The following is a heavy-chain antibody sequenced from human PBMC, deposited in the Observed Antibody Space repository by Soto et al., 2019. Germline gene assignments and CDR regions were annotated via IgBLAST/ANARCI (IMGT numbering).Heavy chain of an antibody. CDR2: IYYSGST. CDR3: ARSEKGYYGSGSYYAYYYYGMDV. J-gene: IGHJ6*02. CDR1: GGSISSYY. D-gene: IGHD3-10*01. V-gene: IGHV4-59*01. Sequence: SETLSLTCTVSGGSISSYYWSWIRQPPGKGLEWIGYIYYSGSTNYNPSLKSRVTISVDTSKNQFSLKLSSVTAADTAVYYCARSEKGYYGSGSYYAYYYYGMDVWGQGTTVTVSS.